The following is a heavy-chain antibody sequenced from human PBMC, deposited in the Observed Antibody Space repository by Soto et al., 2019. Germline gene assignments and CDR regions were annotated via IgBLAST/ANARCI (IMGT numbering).Heavy chain of an antibody. CDR3: ARSPRVVVVPAAIPHYYYYYMDV. CDR1: GGSISSGGYY. CDR2: IYYSGST. Sequence: SETLSLTCTVSGGSISSGGYYWSWIRQHPGKGLEWIGYIYYSGSTYYNPSLKSRVTISVDTSKNQFSLKLSSVTAADTAVYYCARSPRVVVVPAAIPHYYYYYMDVWGKGTTVTVSS. D-gene: IGHD2-2*01. V-gene: IGHV4-31*03. J-gene: IGHJ6*03.